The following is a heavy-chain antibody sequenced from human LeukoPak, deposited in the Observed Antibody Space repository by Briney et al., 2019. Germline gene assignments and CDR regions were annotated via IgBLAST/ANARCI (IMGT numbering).Heavy chain of an antibody. D-gene: IGHD4-17*01. Sequence: GSSVKVSCKASGGTFSSYAISWVRQAPGQGLEWMGRIIPILGIANYAQKFQGRVTITADKSTSTAYMELSSLRSEDTAVYYCARGDVDDYGDYLATNDYWGQGTLVTVPS. V-gene: IGHV1-69*04. CDR3: ARGDVDDYGDYLATNDY. CDR1: GGTFSSYA. J-gene: IGHJ4*02. CDR2: IIPILGIA.